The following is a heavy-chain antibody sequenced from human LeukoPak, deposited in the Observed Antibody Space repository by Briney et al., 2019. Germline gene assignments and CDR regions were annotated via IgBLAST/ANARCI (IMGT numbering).Heavy chain of an antibody. CDR3: ARDTGHIAVAGSPHEY. Sequence: GSLTISCAACGFTFSTYSMTWVRQSPGKGLEWVSFISSNSRYIYYADSVKGRFTASRDNAKNSLYLQMNSLRAEDTAVYYCARDTGHIAVAGSPHEYWGQGTLVTVSS. CDR2: ISSNSRYI. CDR1: GFTFSTYS. D-gene: IGHD6-19*01. J-gene: IGHJ4*02. V-gene: IGHV3-21*01.